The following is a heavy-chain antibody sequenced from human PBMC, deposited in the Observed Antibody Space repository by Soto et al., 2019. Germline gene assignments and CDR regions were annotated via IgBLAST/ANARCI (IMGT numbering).Heavy chain of an antibody. CDR1: GFTLSSYG. D-gene: IGHD4-4*01. J-gene: IGHJ6*01. V-gene: IGHV3-33*01. CDR3: ARSLDYSNYPCYYYYGMDV. CDR2: IWYDGSNK. Sequence: GGSLRLSCAASGFTLSSYGMHWVRQAPGKGLEWVAVIWYDGSNKYYADSVKGRFTISRDNSKNTLYLQMNSLRAEDTALYYCARSLDYSNYPCYYYYGMDVWGQETTCTVAS.